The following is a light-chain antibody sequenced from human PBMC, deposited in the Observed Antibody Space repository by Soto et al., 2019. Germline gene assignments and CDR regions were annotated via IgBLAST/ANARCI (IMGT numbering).Light chain of an antibody. CDR2: EDN. V-gene: IGLV6-57*04. Sequence: NFMLTQPHSVSESPGKTVTISCTRSSGSIASNYVQWYQQRPGSAPTTVIYEDNQRPSGGPDRFSGSIDSSSNSAPLTISGLKTEDEADYYCQSYDSSNHVVFGGGTKLTVL. CDR3: QSYDSSNHVV. CDR1: SGSIASNY. J-gene: IGLJ2*01.